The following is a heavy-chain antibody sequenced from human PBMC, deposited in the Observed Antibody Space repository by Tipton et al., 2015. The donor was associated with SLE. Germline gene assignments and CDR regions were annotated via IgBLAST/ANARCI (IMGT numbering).Heavy chain of an antibody. D-gene: IGHD2-8*02. Sequence: SLRLSCAASGFTVSNNYMSWVRQAPGKGLEWVSVLYSGGSTYYADSVKGRFTISRDNSKNTLYLQMNSLRAEDTALYYCARDLVGSYYFDYWGQGTLVTVSS. CDR2: LYSGGST. J-gene: IGHJ4*02. CDR3: ARDLVGSYYFDY. V-gene: IGHV3-53*01. CDR1: GFTVSNNY.